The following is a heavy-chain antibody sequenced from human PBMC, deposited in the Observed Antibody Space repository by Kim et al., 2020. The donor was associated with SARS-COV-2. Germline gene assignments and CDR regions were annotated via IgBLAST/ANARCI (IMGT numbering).Heavy chain of an antibody. J-gene: IGHJ6*02. V-gene: IGHV1-18*01. CDR1: GYTFTSYG. CDR2: ISAYNGNT. D-gene: IGHD3-9*01. Sequence: ASVKVSCKASGYTFTSYGISWVRQAPGQGLEWMGWISAYNGNTNYAQKLQGRVTMTTDTSTSTAYMELRSLRSDDTAVYYCARKGTGYSVPDYYYGMDVWGQGTTVTVSS. CDR3: ARKGTGYSVPDYYYGMDV.